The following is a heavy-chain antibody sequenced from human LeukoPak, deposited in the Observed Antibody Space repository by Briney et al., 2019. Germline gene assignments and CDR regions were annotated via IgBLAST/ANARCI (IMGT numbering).Heavy chain of an antibody. CDR3: ARASGDYEN. Sequence: GGSLRLSCAASGFTFSSYGMHWVRQAPGKGLEWVAVISYDGSNKYYADSVKGRFTISRDNSKNTLYLQMNSLGAEDTAVYYCARASGDYENWGQGTLVTVSS. D-gene: IGHD4-17*01. CDR2: ISYDGSNK. J-gene: IGHJ4*02. V-gene: IGHV3-30*03. CDR1: GFTFSSYG.